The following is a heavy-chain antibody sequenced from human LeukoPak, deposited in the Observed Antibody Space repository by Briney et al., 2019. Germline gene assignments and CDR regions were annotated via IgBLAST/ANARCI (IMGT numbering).Heavy chain of an antibody. CDR3: ARDPPAVTANTYG. V-gene: IGHV3-66*01. CDR1: GFTVSNNY. CDR2: IYSGGTT. J-gene: IGHJ4*02. Sequence: PGGSLRLSCAASGFTVSNNYMNWVRQAAGKGLEWVSLIYSGGTTYYADSVKGRFTTSRDGSKNTLYLQMNSLRVEDTAVYYCARDPPAVTANTYGWGQGTLVTVSS. D-gene: IGHD5-18*01.